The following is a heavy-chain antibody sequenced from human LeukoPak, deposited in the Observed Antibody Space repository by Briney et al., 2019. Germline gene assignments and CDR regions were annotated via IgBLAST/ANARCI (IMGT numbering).Heavy chain of an antibody. D-gene: IGHD3-10*01. CDR1: GFTFSSYG. Sequence: PGGSLRLSCAASGFTFSSYGMSWVRQAPGKGLEWVSAISGSGGSTYYADSVKGRFTISRDNSKNTLYLQMNSLRAEDTAVYYCAKARETFMVRGVINYYWGQGTLVTVSS. J-gene: IGHJ4*02. V-gene: IGHV3-23*01. CDR3: AKARETFMVRGVINYY. CDR2: ISGSGGST.